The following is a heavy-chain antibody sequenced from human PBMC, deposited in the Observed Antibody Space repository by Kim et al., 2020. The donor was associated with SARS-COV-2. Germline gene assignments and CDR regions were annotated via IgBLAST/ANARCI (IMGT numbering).Heavy chain of an antibody. D-gene: IGHD3-9*01. J-gene: IGHJ4*01. V-gene: IGHV1-69*13. CDR3: ARGLPEGSYDILTGDLDY. CDR2: SIPIFGTA. Sequence: SVKVSCKASGGTFSSYAISWVRQAPGQGLEWMGGSIPIFGTANYAQKFQGRVTITADESTSTAYMELCSLRSEDTAVYYCARGLPEGSYDILTGDLDYW. CDR1: GGTFSSYA.